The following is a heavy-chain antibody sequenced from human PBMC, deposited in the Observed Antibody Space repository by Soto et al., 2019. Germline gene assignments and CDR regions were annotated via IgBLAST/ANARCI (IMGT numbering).Heavy chain of an antibody. CDR1: GFTFSSYG. V-gene: IGHV3-30*18. CDR3: AKEVPFQVALHY. J-gene: IGHJ4*02. CDR2: ISYDGSNK. D-gene: IGHD5-12*01. Sequence: QVQLVESGGGVVQPGRSLRLSCAASGFTFSSYGMHWVRQAPGKGLEWVAVISYDGSNKYYADSVKGRFTISRDNSKNTLYLQMNSLRAEDTAVYYCAKEVPFQVALHYWGQGTLVTVSS.